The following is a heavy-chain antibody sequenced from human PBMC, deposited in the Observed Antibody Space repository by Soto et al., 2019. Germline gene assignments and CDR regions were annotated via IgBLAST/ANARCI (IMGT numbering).Heavy chain of an antibody. V-gene: IGHV4-59*01. CDR2: IYYSGST. CDR3: ARAGDYDFWSGYSNDAFDI. Sequence: SETLSLTCTVSSGSMSGYCWNGIRQPPGKGLEWIGYIYYSGSTNYNPSLKSRVTISVDTSKNQFSLKLSSVAAADTAVYYCARAGDYDFWSGYSNDAFDIWGQGTMVTVSS. CDR1: SGSMSGYC. J-gene: IGHJ3*02. D-gene: IGHD3-3*01.